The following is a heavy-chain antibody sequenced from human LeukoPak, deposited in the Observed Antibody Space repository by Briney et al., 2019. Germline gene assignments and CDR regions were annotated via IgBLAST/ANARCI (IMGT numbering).Heavy chain of an antibody. V-gene: IGHV1-18*01. CDR2: ISAKNGQT. Sequence: ASVKVSCKTSGFTFTTYGISWVRQAPGQGLEWMGWISAKNGQTNYAQNLQGRVIMTTDTSTSTAYMELRSLRSDDTAVYYCARDRRGVGAFDIWGQGTMVTVSS. J-gene: IGHJ3*02. D-gene: IGHD2-8*01. CDR3: ARDRRGVGAFDI. CDR1: GFTFTTYG.